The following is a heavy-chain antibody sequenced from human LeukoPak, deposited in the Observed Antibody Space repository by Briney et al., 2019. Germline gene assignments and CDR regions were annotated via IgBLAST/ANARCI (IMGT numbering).Heavy chain of an antibody. D-gene: IGHD6-19*01. CDR1: GFTFSSYGM. V-gene: IGHV4-59*12. CDR3: ARDNPRTTGYSSGSTFDF. CDR2: VYHSGGGNK. Sequence: GTLRLSCAASGFTFSSYGMSWLRQPPGKGLEWIGEVYHSGGGNKNYNPSLKSRATISIDTSRNQFSLNLRSVTAADTAVYFCARDNPRTTGYSSGSTFDFWGQGILVTVSS. J-gene: IGHJ4*02.